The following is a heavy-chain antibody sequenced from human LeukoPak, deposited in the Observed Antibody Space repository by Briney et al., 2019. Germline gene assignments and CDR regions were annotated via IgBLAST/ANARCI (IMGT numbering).Heavy chain of an antibody. CDR2: IRQDGGDF. V-gene: IGHV3-7*01. CDR3: AVTTRSRAFVY. J-gene: IGHJ4*02. Sequence: PGGSLRLSCAASGFTFSDYWMSWVRQDPGKGLAWVANIRQDGGDFNYVDSVKGRFTISRDNARNSLFLQMNNLRVEDTAVYYCAVTTRSRAFVYWGQGTLVTVSS. CDR1: GFTFSDYW. D-gene: IGHD4-17*01.